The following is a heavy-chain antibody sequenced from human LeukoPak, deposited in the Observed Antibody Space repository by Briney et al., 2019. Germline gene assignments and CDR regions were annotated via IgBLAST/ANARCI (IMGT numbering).Heavy chain of an antibody. Sequence: ASVKASCKASGYTFTNYYMHWVRQAPGHGLGWMGWINPNRGDTNYAQKFQGRVTMTRDTSISTAFMELTRLTSDDTAVYYCTRDLLGFATTPLSDWGQGTLVTVSS. CDR3: TRDLLGFATTPLSD. CDR1: GYTFTNYY. J-gene: IGHJ4*02. D-gene: IGHD4-17*01. CDR2: INPNRGDT. V-gene: IGHV1-2*02.